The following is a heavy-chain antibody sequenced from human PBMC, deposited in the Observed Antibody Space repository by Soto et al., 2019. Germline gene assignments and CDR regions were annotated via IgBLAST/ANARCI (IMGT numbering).Heavy chain of an antibody. D-gene: IGHD3-3*01. Sequence: LKISCVASGFTFSPYGMNWVRQAPGKGLEWVSYISSSGSIIYYADSVRGRFTVSRDNAKSTLYLEMDGLRDEDAAVYYCARDRSTILGVVTPIDYWGQGTLVNVA. J-gene: IGHJ4*02. CDR3: ARDRSTILGVVTPIDY. V-gene: IGHV3-48*02. CDR1: GFTFSPYG. CDR2: ISSSGSII.